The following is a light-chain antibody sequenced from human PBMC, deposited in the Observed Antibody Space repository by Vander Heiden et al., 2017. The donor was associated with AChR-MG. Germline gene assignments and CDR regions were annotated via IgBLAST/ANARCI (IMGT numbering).Light chain of an antibody. J-gene: IGLJ2*01. CDR2: SNN. CDR3: AAWDDNLKGL. V-gene: IGLV1-44*01. Sequence: QSVLTQPPSASGTPGQRVTISCSGSSSNIGRNTVNWYQQLPGTAPKLLIYSNNQRPSGVSDRFSGSKSGTSASLAISGLQSEDEADYYCAAWDDNLKGLFGGGTKLTGL. CDR1: SSNIGRNT.